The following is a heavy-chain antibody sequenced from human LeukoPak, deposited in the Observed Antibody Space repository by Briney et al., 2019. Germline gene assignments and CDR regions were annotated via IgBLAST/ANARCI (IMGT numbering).Heavy chain of an antibody. J-gene: IGHJ4*02. CDR2: IRYDGSNK. V-gene: IGHV3-30*02. CDR1: GFTFSSYG. Sequence: GGSLRLSCAAFGFTFSSYGMHWVRQAPGKGLEWVAFIRYDGSNKYYADSVKGRFTISRDNSKNTLYLQMNSLRAEDTAVYYCAKRVFGVAQFDYWGQGTLVTVSS. CDR3: AKRVFGVAQFDY. D-gene: IGHD3-3*01.